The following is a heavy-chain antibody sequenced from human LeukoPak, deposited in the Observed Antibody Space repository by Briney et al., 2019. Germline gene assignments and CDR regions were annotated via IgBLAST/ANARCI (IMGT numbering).Heavy chain of an antibody. CDR3: ARVLRFLEWFIDY. J-gene: IGHJ4*02. CDR1: GGSISNYY. V-gene: IGHV4-59*12. D-gene: IGHD3-3*01. Sequence: SETLSLTCTVSGGSISNYYWSWLRQPPGKGLEWIGYIYYSGSTNYNPSLKSRVTISVDTSKNQFSLKLSSVTAADTAVYYCARVLRFLEWFIDYWGQGTLVTVSS. CDR2: IYYSGST.